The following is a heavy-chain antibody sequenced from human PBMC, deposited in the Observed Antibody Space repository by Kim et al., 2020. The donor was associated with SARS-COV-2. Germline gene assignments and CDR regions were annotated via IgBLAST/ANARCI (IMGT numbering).Heavy chain of an antibody. CDR3: ARGGRLLWFGESVIPFDY. V-gene: IGHV4-34*01. D-gene: IGHD3-10*01. J-gene: IGHJ4*02. Sequence: MSRVTISVDTSKNQYSLKLSSVTAADAAVYYCARGGRLLWFGESVIPFDYWGQGTLVTVSS.